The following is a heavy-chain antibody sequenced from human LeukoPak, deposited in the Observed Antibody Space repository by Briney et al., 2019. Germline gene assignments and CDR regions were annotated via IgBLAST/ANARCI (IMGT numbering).Heavy chain of an antibody. CDR1: GDSISSSNW. D-gene: IGHD5-12*01. J-gene: IGHJ4*02. Sequence: PSETLSLTCAVSGDSISSSNWWTGVRKPPGRGLEWIGEIHHGGSTYYNPSLKSRVKILVDKSNNQFSLMLSSVPAADTAVYYCATVENGYAGYYWGQGTLVTVSS. CDR3: ATVENGYAGYY. V-gene: IGHV4-4*02. CDR2: IHHGGST.